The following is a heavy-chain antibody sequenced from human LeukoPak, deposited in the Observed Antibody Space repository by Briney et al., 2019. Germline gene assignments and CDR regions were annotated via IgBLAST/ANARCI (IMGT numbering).Heavy chain of an antibody. J-gene: IGHJ4*02. Sequence: PSETLSLTCTVSGGSISSYYWSWIRQPPGKRLEWIGYIYYSGSTNYNPSLKSRVTISVDTSKNQFSLKLSSVTAADTAVYYCARDLAPGLDYWGQGTLVTVSS. V-gene: IGHV4-59*01. CDR1: GGSISSYY. CDR3: ARDLAPGLDY. CDR2: IYYSGST.